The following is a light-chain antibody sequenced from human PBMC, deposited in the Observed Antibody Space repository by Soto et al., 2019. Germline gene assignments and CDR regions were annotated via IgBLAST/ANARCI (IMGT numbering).Light chain of an antibody. Sequence: DIQMTQSPSTLSASVGDRVTITCRASQSIRTWLAWYQQKPGKAPKLLVYDASSLESGVPSRFSGSGSGTQFTLTISSLQPDDFATYYCQQYNSSSTFGQGTKVEIK. CDR2: DAS. J-gene: IGKJ1*01. CDR1: QSIRTW. CDR3: QQYNSSST. V-gene: IGKV1-5*01.